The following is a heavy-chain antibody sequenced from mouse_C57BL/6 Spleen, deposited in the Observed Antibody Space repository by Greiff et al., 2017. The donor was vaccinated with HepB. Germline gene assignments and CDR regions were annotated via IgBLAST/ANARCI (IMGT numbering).Heavy chain of an antibody. J-gene: IGHJ2*01. Sequence: EVQLQQSGPELVKPGASVKISCKASGYTFTDYYMNWVKQSHGKSLEWIGDINPNNGGTSYNQKFKGKATLTVDKSSSTAYMELRSLTSEDSAFYYCAREVTDYFDYWGQGTTLTVSS. D-gene: IGHD1-3*01. CDR1: GYTFTDYY. CDR2: INPNNGGT. V-gene: IGHV1-26*01. CDR3: AREVTDYFDY.